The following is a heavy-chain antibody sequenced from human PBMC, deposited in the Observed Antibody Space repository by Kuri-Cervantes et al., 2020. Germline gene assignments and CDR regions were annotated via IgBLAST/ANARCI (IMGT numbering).Heavy chain of an antibody. V-gene: IGHV4-34*01. CDR3: VRHSDEQVVVAAFDI. CDR2: INHSGST. D-gene: IGHD6-6*01. Sequence: SETLSLTCVVYGGSFSGYYWSWIRQPPGKGLEWIGEINHSGSTNYNPSLKSRVTMSVDTSKNQFSLKLSSVTAADTAVYYCVRHSDEQVVVAAFDIWGQGTMVTVSS. CDR1: GGSFSGYY. J-gene: IGHJ3*02.